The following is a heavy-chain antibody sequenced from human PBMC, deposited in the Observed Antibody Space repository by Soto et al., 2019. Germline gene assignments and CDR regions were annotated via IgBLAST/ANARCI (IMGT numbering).Heavy chain of an antibody. CDR2: IIPIFGTA. V-gene: IGHV1-69*13. CDR3: ASTSGGYSYGIDY. J-gene: IGHJ4*02. D-gene: IGHD5-18*01. CDR1: GGTFSSYA. Sequence: ASVKVSCKASGGTFSSYAISWVRQAPGQGLEGMGGIIPIFGTANYAQKFQGRVTITADESTSTAYMELSSLRSEDTALYYCASTSGGYSYGIDYWGQGTLVTVSS.